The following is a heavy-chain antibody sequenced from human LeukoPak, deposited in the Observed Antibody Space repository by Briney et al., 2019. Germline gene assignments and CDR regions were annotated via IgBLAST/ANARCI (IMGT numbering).Heavy chain of an antibody. CDR2: IIPILGIA. Sequence: ASVKVSCKASGGTFSSYAISWVRQAPGQGLEWMGRIIPILGIANYAQKFQGRVTITADKSTSTAYMELSSLRSEDTAVYYCAREGTQRTNLDIWGQGTMVTVSS. V-gene: IGHV1-69*04. J-gene: IGHJ3*02. CDR3: AREGTQRTNLDI. D-gene: IGHD6-25*01. CDR1: GGTFSSYA.